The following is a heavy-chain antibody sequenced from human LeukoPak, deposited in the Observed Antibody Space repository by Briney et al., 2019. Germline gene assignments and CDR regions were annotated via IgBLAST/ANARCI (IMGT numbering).Heavy chain of an antibody. CDR1: GYTFTSYG. D-gene: IGHD4-17*01. V-gene: IGHV1-18*01. Sequence: ASAKVSCKASGYTFTSYGISWVRQAPGQGLEWMGWISAYNGNTNYAQKLQGRVTMTTDTSTSTAYMELRSLRSDDTAVYYCARSVRTPYGDYRWLDPWGQGTLVTVSS. CDR3: ARSVRTPYGDYRWLDP. J-gene: IGHJ5*02. CDR2: ISAYNGNT.